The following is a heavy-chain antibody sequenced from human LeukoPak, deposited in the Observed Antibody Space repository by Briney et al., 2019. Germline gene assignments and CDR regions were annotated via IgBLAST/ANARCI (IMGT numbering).Heavy chain of an antibody. CDR2: IGAYNGNT. V-gene: IGHV1-18*01. D-gene: IGHD3-10*01. CDR3: ATGGYTMVRGVIMEFDY. J-gene: IGHJ4*02. Sequence: ASVKVSCKASGYTFTTYGISWVRQAPGQGLEWMGWIGAYNGNTNYAQKLQGRVTMTADTSTSTVYMELRSLRSDDTVVYYCATGGYTMVRGVIMEFDYWGQGTLVTVSS. CDR1: GYTFTTYG.